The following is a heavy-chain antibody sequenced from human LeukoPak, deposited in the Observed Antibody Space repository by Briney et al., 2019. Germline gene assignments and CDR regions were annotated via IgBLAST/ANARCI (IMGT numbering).Heavy chain of an antibody. D-gene: IGHD6-13*01. J-gene: IGHJ4*02. CDR2: IYYSGST. V-gene: IGHV4-59*01. Sequence: SETLSLTCPVSGGSISSYYWSWIRQPPGKGLAWIGYIYYSGSTNYNPSLKSRVTISVDKSKNQFSLKLSSVTAADTAVYYCARDEGGSSWYYFDYWGQGTLVTVSS. CDR1: GGSISSYY. CDR3: ARDEGGSSWYYFDY.